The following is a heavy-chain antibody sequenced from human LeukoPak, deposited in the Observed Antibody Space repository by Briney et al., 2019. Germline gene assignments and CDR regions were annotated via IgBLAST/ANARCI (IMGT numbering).Heavy chain of an antibody. V-gene: IGHV1-69*01. CDR2: IIPIFGTA. CDR3: ARDERFLEWLLFNY. J-gene: IGHJ4*02. CDR1: GGTFSSYA. Sequence: SVKVSCKASGGTFSSYAISWVRQAPGQGLEWMGGIIPIFGTANYAQKFQGRVTITADESTSTAYMELSSPRSEDTAVYYCARDERFLEWLLFNYWGQGTLVTVSS. D-gene: IGHD3-3*01.